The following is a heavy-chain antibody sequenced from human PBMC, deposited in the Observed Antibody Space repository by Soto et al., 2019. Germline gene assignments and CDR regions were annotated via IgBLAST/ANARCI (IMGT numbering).Heavy chain of an antibody. CDR1: GASVSHGY. D-gene: IGHD2-2*01. J-gene: IGHJ5*02. Sequence: QMQLQASGPGLVKPSETMSLTCNVTGASVSHGYSSWIRQPPAQGSEWIAFIYVGGSFNYNPSLPSRTTISVETSKNLFAMKFTSVTASATGVYYCARMSFGSTSTAVPPWGEGALVCVS. V-gene: IGHV4-59*02. CDR2: IYVGGSF. CDR3: ARMSFGSTSTAVPP.